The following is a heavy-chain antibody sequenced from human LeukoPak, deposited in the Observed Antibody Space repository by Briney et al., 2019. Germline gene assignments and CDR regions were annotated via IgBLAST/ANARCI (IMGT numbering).Heavy chain of an antibody. CDR3: ARASGSYGSGSYYCYGMDV. CDR2: IFHSGST. CDR1: GYSISSGYQ. J-gene: IGHJ6*04. Sequence: SETLSLTCVVSGYSISSGYQWAWIRQSPGKGLEWIGSIFHSGSTYYNPSLKSRVNMSVDTSKNQISLKLSSVTAADTAVYYCARASGSYGSGSYYCYGMDVWGKGTTVTVSS. D-gene: IGHD3-10*01. V-gene: IGHV4-38-2*01.